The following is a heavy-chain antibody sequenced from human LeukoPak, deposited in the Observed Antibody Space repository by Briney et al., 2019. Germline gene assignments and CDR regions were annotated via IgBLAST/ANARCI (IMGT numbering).Heavy chain of an antibody. Sequence: GGSLRLSCAASGFTFSSYGMHWVRQAPGKGLEWVAFIRYDGSDKYYADSVKGRFTISRDNSKNTLYLQMNSLRAEDTAVYYCAKRAAAGTENYSYYYMDVWGKGTTVTVSS. CDR1: GFTFSSYG. CDR2: IRYDGSDK. J-gene: IGHJ6*03. CDR3: AKRAAAGTENYSYYYMDV. V-gene: IGHV3-30*02. D-gene: IGHD6-13*01.